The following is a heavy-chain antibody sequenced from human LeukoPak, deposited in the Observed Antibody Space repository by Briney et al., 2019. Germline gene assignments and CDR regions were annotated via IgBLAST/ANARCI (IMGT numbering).Heavy chain of an antibody. CDR3: TRLGSGYYYVGY. D-gene: IGHD3-22*01. CDR2: IRSKANSYAT. CDR1: GFTFSSYA. J-gene: IGHJ4*02. Sequence: WGSLRLSCEASGFTFSSYAMHWVRQVSGKGLEWVGRIRSKANSYATAYAASVKGRFTISRDDSKNTAYLQMNSLKTEDTAVYYCTRLGSGYYYVGYWGQGTLVTVSS. V-gene: IGHV3-73*01.